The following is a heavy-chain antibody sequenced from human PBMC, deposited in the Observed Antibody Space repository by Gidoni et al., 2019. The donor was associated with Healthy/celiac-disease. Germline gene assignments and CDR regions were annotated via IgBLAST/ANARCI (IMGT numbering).Heavy chain of an antibody. Sequence: QVQLVESGGGVVQPGRSLRLPCAASGFTFSSYGMHWVRQAPGKGLEWVAVIWYDGSNKYYADSVKGRFTISRDNSNNTLYLQMNSLRAEDTAVYYCARGTHSSGWYDWFDPWGQGTLVTVSS. CDR2: IWYDGSNK. V-gene: IGHV3-33*01. D-gene: IGHD6-19*01. J-gene: IGHJ5*02. CDR3: ARGTHSSGWYDWFDP. CDR1: GFTFSSYG.